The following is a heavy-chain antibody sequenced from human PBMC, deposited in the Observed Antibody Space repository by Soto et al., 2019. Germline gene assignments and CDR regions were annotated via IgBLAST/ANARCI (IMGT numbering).Heavy chain of an antibody. D-gene: IGHD3-3*01. CDR1: GFTFSNYW. CDR2: ISGDGSST. Sequence: GGSLRLSCAASGFTFSNYWIHWVRQAPGKGLVWVSRISGDGSSTSYADSVRGRFTISRDNSKNSLYLQMNSLRAEDTAVYYCAKDRQSYVLRFLEWLPNWFDPWGQGTLVTVSS. V-gene: IGHV3-74*01. CDR3: AKDRQSYVLRFLEWLPNWFDP. J-gene: IGHJ5*02.